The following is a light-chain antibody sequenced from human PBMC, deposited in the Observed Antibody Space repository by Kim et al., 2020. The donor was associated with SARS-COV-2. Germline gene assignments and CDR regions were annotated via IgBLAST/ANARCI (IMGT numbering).Light chain of an antibody. CDR2: YDS. CDR1: NIGSKS. CDR3: QVWDSSSDHRV. Sequence: YELTQPPSVSVAPGKTARITCEGNNIGSKSVHWYQQKPGQAPVLVIYYDSDRPSGIPERFSGSNSGNTATLTISRVEAGDEADYYCQVWDSSSDHRVFGG. V-gene: IGLV3-21*04. J-gene: IGLJ3*02.